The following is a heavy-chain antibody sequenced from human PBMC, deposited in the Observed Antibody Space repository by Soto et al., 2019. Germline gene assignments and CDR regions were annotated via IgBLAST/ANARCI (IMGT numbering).Heavy chain of an antibody. CDR2: INPNNGNT. CDR3: ARDPALGGPFDY. Sequence: QVQLVQSGAEVKKPGASVKVSCKASGYTFNSYGISWVRQAPGQGLEWMGWINPNNGNTKYAQKVQGRVTMTTDTSTSTAYMELRSLRSDDTAVYYCARDPALGGPFDYWCQGTLVTVSS. CDR1: GYTFNSYG. J-gene: IGHJ4*02. D-gene: IGHD3-16*01. V-gene: IGHV1-18*01.